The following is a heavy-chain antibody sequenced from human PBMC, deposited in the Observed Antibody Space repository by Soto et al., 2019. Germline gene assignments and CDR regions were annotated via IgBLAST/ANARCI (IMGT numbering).Heavy chain of an antibody. CDR1: GGSISSSSYY. CDR2: IYYSGST. V-gene: IGHV4-39*01. J-gene: IGHJ6*02. Sequence: SETLSLTCTVSGGSISSSSYYWGWIRQPPGKVLEWIGSIYYSGSTYYNPSLKSRVTISVDTSKNQFSLKLSSVTAADTAVYYCARSQHPTGMDLWGQGTTVTVSS. CDR3: ARSQHPTGMDL.